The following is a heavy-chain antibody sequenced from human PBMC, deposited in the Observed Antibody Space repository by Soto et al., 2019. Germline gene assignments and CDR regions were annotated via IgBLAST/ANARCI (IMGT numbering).Heavy chain of an antibody. V-gene: IGHV4-4*02. D-gene: IGHD2-15*01. Sequence: QVQLQESGPGLVKPSGTLSLTCAVSGGSISSSNWWSWFRQPPGKGLEWIGEIYHSGSTNYNPSLKSRVTISVDKSKNQFSLKLSCVTAAGTAVYYCARVSCGGSCYPGRRLPPDAFDIWGQGTMVTVSS. J-gene: IGHJ3*02. CDR1: GGSISSSNW. CDR2: IYHSGST. CDR3: ARVSCGGSCYPGRRLPPDAFDI.